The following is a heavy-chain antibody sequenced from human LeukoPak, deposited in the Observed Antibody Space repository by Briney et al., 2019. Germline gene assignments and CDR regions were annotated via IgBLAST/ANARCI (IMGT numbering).Heavy chain of an antibody. CDR3: ARATGIAAAGSAEYFQH. CDR2: MNPNNGNT. Sequence: GASVKVSCKASGYSFTSYDINWLRQATGQGPEWMGWMNPNNGNTGYAQKFQGRVTMTRDTSISTAYMELSSLRSEDTAVYYCARATGIAAAGSAEYFQHWGQGTLVTVSS. CDR1: GYSFTSYD. J-gene: IGHJ1*01. D-gene: IGHD6-13*01. V-gene: IGHV1-8*01.